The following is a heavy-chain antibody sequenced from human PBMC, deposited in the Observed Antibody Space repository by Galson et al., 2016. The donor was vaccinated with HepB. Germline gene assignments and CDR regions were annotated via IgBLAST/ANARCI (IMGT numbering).Heavy chain of an antibody. J-gene: IGHJ6*04. D-gene: IGHD5-12*01. Sequence: SLRLSCAASGFTFSSYGMHWVRQAPGKGLEWVAVISYDGSNEYYADSVKGRFTISRDNSKNTLYLQMNSLRAEDTAVYYCAKDKWQRLFGYYGVDVWGKGATVTVSS. CDR1: GFTFSSYG. CDR2: ISYDGSNE. CDR3: AKDKWQRLFGYYGVDV. V-gene: IGHV3-30*18.